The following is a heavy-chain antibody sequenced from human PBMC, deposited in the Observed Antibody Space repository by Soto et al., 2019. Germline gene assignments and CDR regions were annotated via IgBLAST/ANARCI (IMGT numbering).Heavy chain of an antibody. D-gene: IGHD4-17*01. CDR3: TKDLGDDGAYADY. Sequence: QVQLVESGGGVVQPGRSLRLSCEVSGLTFNRYGFHWVRQSPGKGLEWVAVISYDGSKKYYADSVQGRFTISRDNSKNTLYLQMSSLRGGDTAVYYCTKDLGDDGAYADYWGQGTLVTVSS. J-gene: IGHJ4*02. V-gene: IGHV3-30*18. CDR1: GLTFNRYG. CDR2: ISYDGSKK.